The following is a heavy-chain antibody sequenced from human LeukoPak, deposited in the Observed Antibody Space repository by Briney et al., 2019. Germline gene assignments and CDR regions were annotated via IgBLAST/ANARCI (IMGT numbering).Heavy chain of an antibody. V-gene: IGHV3-7*01. D-gene: IGHD5-12*01. CDR1: GHTLSRNW. CDR3: AREYN. J-gene: IGHJ4*02. Sequence: GGTLRLFCAASGHTLSRNWTSWVSQAPGKGREWVASIKQDGSEKNYVDSVKGRFTISRDNAKYSLYLQMNSLTAEDTAVYYCAREYNWGQGTLVAVSS. CDR2: IKQDGSEK.